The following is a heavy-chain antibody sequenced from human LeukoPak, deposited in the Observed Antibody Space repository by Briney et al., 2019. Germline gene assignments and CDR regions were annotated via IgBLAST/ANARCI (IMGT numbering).Heavy chain of an antibody. CDR1: GGSISSSNW. Sequence: PSGTLSLTCAVSGGSISSSNWWSWIRQPPGKGLEWIGYIYYSGTTNSNPSLKSRVTISVDTSKNQFSLKLRSATAADTAVYYCASGITATTYAFDIWGQGTMVTVS. V-gene: IGHV4-4*02. J-gene: IGHJ3*02. D-gene: IGHD1-20*01. CDR2: IYYSGTT. CDR3: ASGITATTYAFDI.